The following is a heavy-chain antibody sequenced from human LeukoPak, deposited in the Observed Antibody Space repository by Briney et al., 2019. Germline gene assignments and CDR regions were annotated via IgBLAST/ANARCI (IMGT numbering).Heavy chain of an antibody. CDR2: IYYSGST. V-gene: IGHV4-59*08. Sequence: PSETLSLTCTVSGVSISSYYWSWIRQPPGKGLEWIGYIYYSGSTNYNPSLKSRVTISVDTSKNQFSLKLSSVTAADTAVYYCARHASSGTTWWFDPWGQGTLVTVSS. CDR1: GVSISSYY. J-gene: IGHJ5*02. D-gene: IGHD1-1*01. CDR3: ARHASSGTTWWFDP.